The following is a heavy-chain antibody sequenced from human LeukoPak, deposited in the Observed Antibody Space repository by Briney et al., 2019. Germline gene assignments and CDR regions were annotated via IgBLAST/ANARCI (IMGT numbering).Heavy chain of an antibody. CDR3: TTLGALDY. Sequence: GGSLRLSCAGSGFSFSSYSMTWVRQAPGKGLEWVGRIKSKTNGGTTDYAAPVKGRFTISRDDSKNTLYLQLNSLKTEDTAVYYCTTLGALDYWGQGTLVTVSS. CDR1: GFSFSSYS. J-gene: IGHJ4*02. D-gene: IGHD3-16*01. V-gene: IGHV3-15*01. CDR2: IKSKTNGGTT.